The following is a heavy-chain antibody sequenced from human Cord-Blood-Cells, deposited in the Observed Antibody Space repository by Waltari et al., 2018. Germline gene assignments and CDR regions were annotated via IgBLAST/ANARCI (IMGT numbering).Heavy chain of an antibody. J-gene: IGHJ6*03. V-gene: IGHV4-34*01. CDR1: GGSFSGYY. CDR2: INHSGST. Sequence: QVQLQQWGAGLLKPSETLSLTCAVYGGSFSGYYWSWIRQPPGKGLAWIGEINHSGSTNYNPSLKSRVTISVDTSKNQFSLKLSSVTAADTAVYYCARGRGSVRYDFWSGYYRHYYMDVWGKGTTVTVSS. D-gene: IGHD3-3*01. CDR3: ARGRGSVRYDFWSGYYRHYYMDV.